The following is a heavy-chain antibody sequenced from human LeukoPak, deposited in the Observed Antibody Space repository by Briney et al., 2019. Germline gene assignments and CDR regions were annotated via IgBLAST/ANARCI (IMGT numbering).Heavy chain of an antibody. V-gene: IGHV1-24*01. CDR3: ATSDITMIVVVLAGYAFDI. CDR1: GYTLTELS. CDR2: FDPEDGET. Sequence: ASVTVSCTVSGYTLTELSMHWVRQAPGKGLEWMGGFDPEDGETIYAQKFQGRVTMTEDTSTDTAYMELSSLRSEDTAVYYCATSDITMIVVVLAGYAFDIWGQGTMVTVSS. J-gene: IGHJ3*02. D-gene: IGHD3-22*01.